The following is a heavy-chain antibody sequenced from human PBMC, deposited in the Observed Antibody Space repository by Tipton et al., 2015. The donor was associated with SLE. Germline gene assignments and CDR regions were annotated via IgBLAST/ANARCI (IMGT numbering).Heavy chain of an antibody. Sequence: TLSLPCTVSGGSISSSNYPWSWIRKPAGKGLEWIGYIYASGSTHYNPSLKSRVTISVDTSKNQFSLKLSSVTAADTAVYYCATSGGANDYGDSGKEYFQNWGPVTLVTVSS. D-gene: IGHD4-17*01. V-gene: IGHV4-61*09. CDR2: IYASGST. CDR1: GGSISSSNYP. CDR3: ATSGGANDYGDSGKEYFQN. J-gene: IGHJ1*01.